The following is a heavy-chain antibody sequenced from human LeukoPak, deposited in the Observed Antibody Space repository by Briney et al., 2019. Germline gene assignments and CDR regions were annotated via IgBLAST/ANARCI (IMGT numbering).Heavy chain of an antibody. CDR3: ARDLGYCSSTSCQQAYYFDY. CDR1: GFTFSSYS. V-gene: IGHV3-21*01. Sequence: PGGSLRLSCAASGFTFSSYSMNWVRQAPGKGLAWVSSISSSSSYIYYADSVKGRFTISRDNAKNSLYLQMNSLRAEDTAVYYCARDLGYCSSTSCQQAYYFDYWGQGTLVTVSS. CDR2: ISSSSSYI. D-gene: IGHD2-2*01. J-gene: IGHJ4*02.